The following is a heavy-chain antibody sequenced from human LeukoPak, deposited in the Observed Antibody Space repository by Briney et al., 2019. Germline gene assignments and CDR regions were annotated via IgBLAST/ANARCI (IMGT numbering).Heavy chain of an antibody. D-gene: IGHD3-10*01. J-gene: IGHJ4*02. CDR1: GYSFTSYG. Sequence: GASVKVSCKASGYSFTSYGISWVRQAPGQGLEWMGWISAYNGNTNYGQKFQNRVTVTTDTSTSTAYMDLRSLRSDDTAIYYCARDRLGRYYGSGRYYNPPDYWGQGTLVIVSS. CDR3: ARDRLGRYYGSGRYYNPPDY. V-gene: IGHV1-18*01. CDR2: ISAYNGNT.